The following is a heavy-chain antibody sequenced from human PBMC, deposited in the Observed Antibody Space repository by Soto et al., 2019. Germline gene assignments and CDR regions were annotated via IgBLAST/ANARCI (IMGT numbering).Heavy chain of an antibody. D-gene: IGHD2-15*01. J-gene: IGHJ6*02. V-gene: IGHV5-10-1*01. Sequence: GESLKISCKGSGYSFTSYWISWVRQMPGKGLEWMGRIDPSDSYTNYSPSFQGHVTISADKSISTAYLQWSSLKASDTAMYYCANLGYCSGGSCPAQYYYYYCMDVWGQGTTVTVSS. CDR2: IDPSDSYT. CDR1: GYSFTSYW. CDR3: ANLGYCSGGSCPAQYYYYYCMDV.